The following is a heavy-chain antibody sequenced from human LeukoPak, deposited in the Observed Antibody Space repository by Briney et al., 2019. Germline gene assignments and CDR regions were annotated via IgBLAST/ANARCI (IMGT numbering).Heavy chain of an antibody. CDR2: IWYDGSNK. V-gene: IGHV3-33*01. J-gene: IGHJ5*02. CDR1: GFTFSSYG. D-gene: IGHD3-10*01. CDR3: AREGHGSGSYYSGLRSNWFGP. Sequence: GGSLRLSCAASGFTFSSYGMHWVRQAPGKGLEWVAVIWYDGSNKYYADSVKGRFTISRDNSKNTVYLQMNRLRAEDTAVSYCAREGHGSGSYYSGLRSNWFGPWGQGTLVTVSS.